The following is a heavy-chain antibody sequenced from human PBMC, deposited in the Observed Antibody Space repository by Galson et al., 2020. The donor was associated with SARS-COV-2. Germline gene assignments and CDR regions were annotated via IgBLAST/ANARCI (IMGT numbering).Heavy chain of an antibody. CDR2: ISSSSSYI. CDR3: ASNYGDYVRYYYYGMDV. J-gene: IGHJ6*02. Sequence: GESLKISCAASGFTFSSYSMNRVRQAPGKGLEWVSSISSSSSYIYYADSVNGRFTISRDNAKNSLYLQMNSLRAEDTAVYYCASNYGDYVRYYYYGMDVWGQGTTVTVSS. V-gene: IGHV3-21*01. D-gene: IGHD4-17*01. CDR1: GFTFSSYS.